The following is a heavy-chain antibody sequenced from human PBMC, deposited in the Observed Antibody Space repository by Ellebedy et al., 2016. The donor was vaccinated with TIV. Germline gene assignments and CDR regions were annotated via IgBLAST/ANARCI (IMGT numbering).Heavy chain of an antibody. V-gene: IGHV3-21*01. CDR3: AREVEGWFGELSTRWYGMDV. D-gene: IGHD3-10*01. J-gene: IGHJ6*02. CDR1: GFTFSSYS. Sequence: GGSLRLSXAASGFTFSSYSMNWVRQAPGKGLEWVSSISSSSSYIYYADSVKGRFTISRDNAKNSLYLQMNSLRAEDTAVYYCAREVEGWFGELSTRWYGMDVWGQGTTVTVSS. CDR2: ISSSSSYI.